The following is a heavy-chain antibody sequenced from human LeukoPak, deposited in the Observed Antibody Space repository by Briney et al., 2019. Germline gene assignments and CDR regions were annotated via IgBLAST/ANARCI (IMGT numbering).Heavy chain of an antibody. J-gene: IGHJ3*02. CDR2: ISSSSTTI. Sequence: GGSLRLSCAVSGFTFSGYSMKWVRQAPGKGLEWVSFISSSSTTIYHADSVKGRSTVSRDNAKNSPYLQMDSLRAEDTAVYYCATDREDYDSSGYYLSDAFDIWGQGTMVTVSS. CDR3: ATDREDYDSSGYYLSDAFDI. CDR1: GFTFSGYS. V-gene: IGHV3-48*01. D-gene: IGHD3-22*01.